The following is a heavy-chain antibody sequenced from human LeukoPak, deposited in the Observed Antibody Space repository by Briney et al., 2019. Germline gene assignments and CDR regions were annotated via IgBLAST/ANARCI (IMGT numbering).Heavy chain of an antibody. CDR1: GFTFNKYW. CDR3: ARGDFSDSGDYVDAFHI. Sequence: GGSLRLSCAASGFTFNKYWMSWVRQAPGKGLQWVANIKQDGSEKFYVDSVKGRFTISRDNTKNSLYLQMNSLRAEDTAVYYCARGDFSDSGDYVDAFHIWGQGTMVTVSS. CDR2: IKQDGSEK. D-gene: IGHD4-17*01. V-gene: IGHV3-7*01. J-gene: IGHJ3*02.